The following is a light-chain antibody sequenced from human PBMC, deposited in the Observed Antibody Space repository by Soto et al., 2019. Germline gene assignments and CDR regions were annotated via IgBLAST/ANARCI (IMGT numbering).Light chain of an antibody. V-gene: IGKV3-20*01. J-gene: IGKJ1*01. Sequence: EIVLAQSPGTLSFSPGERATPSCRASQSVTNSFLAWYQQKPGQAPRLLIYGASRRATGIPDRFTGSGSGTDFTLTISRLEPEDFAVYYCQQYVSSPWAFGQGTKVDIK. CDR1: QSVTNSF. CDR3: QQYVSSPWA. CDR2: GAS.